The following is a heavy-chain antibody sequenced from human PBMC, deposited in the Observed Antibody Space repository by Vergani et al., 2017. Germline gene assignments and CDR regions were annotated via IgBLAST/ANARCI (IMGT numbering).Heavy chain of an antibody. Sequence: QVQLVESGGGVVQPGTSMRLSCAASGFTFRSYAMHWVRQAPGKGLEWVAVMSYDGNKSSYADSVKGRFTVSRDNAANSVSLQMNNLSAEDSARYYCVRISAYAREHDYWGQGTVVTVSS. CDR1: GFTFRSYA. V-gene: IGHV3-30*03. J-gene: IGHJ4*02. CDR3: VRISAYAREHDY. CDR2: MSYDGNKS. D-gene: IGHD1/OR15-1a*01.